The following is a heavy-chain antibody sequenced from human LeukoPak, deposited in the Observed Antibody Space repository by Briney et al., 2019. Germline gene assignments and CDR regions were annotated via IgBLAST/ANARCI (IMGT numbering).Heavy chain of an antibody. D-gene: IGHD7-27*01. CDR3: ARGSRQWGPYYFDY. CDR1: GGSFSGYY. Sequence: PSETLSLTCAVYGGSFSGYYWSWIRQPPGKGLEWIGEINHSGSTNYNPSLKSRVTISVDTSKNQFSLKLSSVTAADTAVNYCARGSRQWGPYYFDYWGQGTLVTVSS. CDR2: INHSGST. J-gene: IGHJ4*02. V-gene: IGHV4-34*01.